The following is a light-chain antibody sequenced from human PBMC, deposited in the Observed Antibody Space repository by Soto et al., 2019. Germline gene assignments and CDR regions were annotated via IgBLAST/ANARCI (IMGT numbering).Light chain of an antibody. CDR3: SSYTTSSIWV. CDR2: EVS. V-gene: IGLV2-14*01. J-gene: IGLJ3*02. CDR1: SRDVGGYNS. Sequence: QSALTQSASVSGSPGQSITISCTGTSRDVGGYNSVSWYQHHPGKAPKLMIFEVSNRPSGVSDRFSGSKSGNTASLTISGLQTEDEADYYCSSYTTSSIWVFGGGTKLTVL.